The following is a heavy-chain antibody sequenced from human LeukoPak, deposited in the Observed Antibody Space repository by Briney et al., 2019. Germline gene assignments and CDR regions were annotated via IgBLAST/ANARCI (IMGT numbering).Heavy chain of an antibody. V-gene: IGHV4-59*01. CDR1: GGSISSYY. CDR3: ARGRFLDAFDI. CDR2: IYYSGST. D-gene: IGHD3-3*01. Sequence: SETLSLTCTVSGGSISSYYWSWIRQPPGKGLEWIGYIYYSGSTKYKPSLKSRVTISVDTSKNQFSLKLSFVTAADTAVYYCARGRFLDAFDIWGQGTMVTVSS. J-gene: IGHJ3*02.